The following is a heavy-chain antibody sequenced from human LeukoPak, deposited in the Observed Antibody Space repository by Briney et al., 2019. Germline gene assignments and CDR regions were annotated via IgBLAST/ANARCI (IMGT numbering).Heavy chain of an antibody. CDR1: GYTFSSYG. J-gene: IGHJ4*02. CDR2: INVHNGNT. D-gene: IGHD6-25*01. V-gene: IGHV1-18*01. Sequence: ASLKVSCKASGYTFSSYGISWVRQAPGQGLEWMGWINVHNGNTKYTQKFQGRVTMTTDTSTSTAYMGLRGLRSDDTAVYYCARDLLLYSSGWTGFFDYWGQGTLVTVSS. CDR3: ARDLLLYSSGWTGFFDY.